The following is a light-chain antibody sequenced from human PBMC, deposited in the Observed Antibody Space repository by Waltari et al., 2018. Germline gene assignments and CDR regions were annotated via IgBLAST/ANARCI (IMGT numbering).Light chain of an antibody. V-gene: IGKV4-1*01. Sequence: DIVMTHSPDSLTVSLGERAAIICRSSQFILYESDNKNYLGWYQQKPGQSPKLLISWASTRESGVPHRFSGSGSGTDFTLTISSLQAEDVAVYYCQQYYSFPFTFGQGTKLE. CDR1: QFILYESDNKNY. J-gene: IGKJ2*01. CDR3: QQYYSFPFT. CDR2: WAS.